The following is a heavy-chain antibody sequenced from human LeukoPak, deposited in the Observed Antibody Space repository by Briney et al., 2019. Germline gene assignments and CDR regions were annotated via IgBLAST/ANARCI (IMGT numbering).Heavy chain of an antibody. Sequence: PGRSLRLSCAASGFTFSSYAMHWVRQAPGKGLEWVAVISYDGSNKYYADSVKGRFTISRDNSKNTLYLQMNGLRAEDTAVYYCASLQEQQLLTPFDYWGQGTLVTVSS. CDR1: GFTFSSYA. V-gene: IGHV3-30*04. CDR3: ASLQEQQLLTPFDY. CDR2: ISYDGSNK. J-gene: IGHJ4*02. D-gene: IGHD6-13*01.